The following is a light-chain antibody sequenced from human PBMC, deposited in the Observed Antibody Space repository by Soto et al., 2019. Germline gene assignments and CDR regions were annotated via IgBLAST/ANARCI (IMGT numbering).Light chain of an antibody. V-gene: IGLV7-46*01. J-gene: IGLJ2*01. CDR2: DTS. CDR1: TGAVTSGHY. CDR3: LLSYSGVGVV. Sequence: QAVVTQEPSLTVSPGGTVTLTCGSNTGAVTSGHYPYWFQQKPGQAPRTLIYDTSNKHSWTPARFSGPLLGGIAALTLSGAQPDDEADYYCLLSYSGVGVVFGGGTKLTVL.